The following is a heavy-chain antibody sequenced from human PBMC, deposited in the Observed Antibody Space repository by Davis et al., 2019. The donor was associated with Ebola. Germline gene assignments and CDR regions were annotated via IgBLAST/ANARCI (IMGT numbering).Heavy chain of an antibody. V-gene: IGHV1-18*04. CDR3: ARAQFPTTSDH. J-gene: IGHJ4*02. D-gene: IGHD1-1*01. Sequence: ASVNVSCKASGYTFTNYGITWVRQAPGQGLEWLGWTNPHNGNTNYAQNVQGRVIMTSDTATTTAYMEVGSLRSDDTAVYYCARAQFPTTSDHWGQGTLVTVSS. CDR2: TNPHNGNT. CDR1: GYTFTNYG.